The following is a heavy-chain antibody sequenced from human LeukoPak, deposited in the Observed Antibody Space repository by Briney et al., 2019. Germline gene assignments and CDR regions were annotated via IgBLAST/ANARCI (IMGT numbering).Heavy chain of an antibody. V-gene: IGHV4-31*03. CDR1: GGSISSGGYY. J-gene: IGHJ4*02. CDR3: AREGSNYYGSGSYYMFDY. Sequence: SETLSLTCTVSGGSISSGGYYWSWIRQHPGKGLEWIGYIYYSGSTYYNPSLKSRVTISVDTSKNQFSLKLSSVTAADTAVYYCAREGSNYYGSGSYYMFDYWGQGTLVTVSS. CDR2: IYYSGST. D-gene: IGHD3-10*01.